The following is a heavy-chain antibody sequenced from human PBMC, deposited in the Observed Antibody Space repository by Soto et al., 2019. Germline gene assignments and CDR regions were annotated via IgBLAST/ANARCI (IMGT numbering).Heavy chain of an antibody. CDR2: ISSSSSYI. Sequence: GGSLRLSCAASGFTFRSHSMNWVRQAPGKGLEWVSSISSSSSYIYYADSVKGRFTISRDNAKNSLYLQMNSLRAEDTAVYYCARDLWYSSGWYLDAFDIWGQGTMVTVSS. CDR1: GFTFRSHS. J-gene: IGHJ3*02. D-gene: IGHD6-19*01. CDR3: ARDLWYSSGWYLDAFDI. V-gene: IGHV3-21*01.